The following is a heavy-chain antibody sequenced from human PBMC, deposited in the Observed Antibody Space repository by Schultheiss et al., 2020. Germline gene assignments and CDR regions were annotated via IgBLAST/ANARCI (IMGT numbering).Heavy chain of an antibody. CDR3: AKGRYTVTTNWFDP. J-gene: IGHJ5*02. D-gene: IGHD4-17*01. CDR2: ISYDGSNK. V-gene: IGHV3-30*18. CDR1: GFTFSSYA. Sequence: GGSLRLSCAASGFTFSSYAMSWVRQAPGKGLEWVAVISYDGSNKYYADSVKGRFTISRDNSKNTLYLQMNSLRAEDTAVYYCAKGRYTVTTNWFDPWGQGTLVTVSS.